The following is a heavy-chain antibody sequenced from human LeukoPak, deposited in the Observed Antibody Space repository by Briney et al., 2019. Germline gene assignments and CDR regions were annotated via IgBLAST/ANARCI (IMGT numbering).Heavy chain of an antibody. CDR1: GFSFPYG. CDR3: AKMTTPMVRGVITHFDY. CDR2: ITNSGENT. Sequence: GGSLRLSCEASGFSFPYGMSWVRQAPGKGLEWVSGITNSGENTYYADSVKGRFTISRDNSKNTVFLEMNSLRVEDTAVYYCAKMTTPMVRGVITHFDYWGQGTLVTVSS. D-gene: IGHD3-10*01. J-gene: IGHJ4*02. V-gene: IGHV3-23*01.